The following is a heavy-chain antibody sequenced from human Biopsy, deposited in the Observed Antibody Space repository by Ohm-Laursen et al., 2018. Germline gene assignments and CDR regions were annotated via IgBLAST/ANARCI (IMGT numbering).Heavy chain of an antibody. V-gene: IGHV4-59*08. CDR1: DGPINSYY. D-gene: IGHD2-2*02. Sequence: GTLSLTCIVSDGPINSYYWNWIRQPPGKRLEWIGNIYYSGSINYNPSLKSRVTISLDTSKNQFSLKLSSVTAADTAVYYCASMPATIHEPNYSYYGMHVWGQGTTVTVSS. J-gene: IGHJ6*02. CDR3: ASMPATIHEPNYSYYGMHV. CDR2: IYYSGSI.